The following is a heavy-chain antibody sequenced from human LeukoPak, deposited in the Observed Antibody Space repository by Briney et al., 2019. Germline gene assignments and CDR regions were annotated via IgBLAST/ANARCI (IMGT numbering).Heavy chain of an antibody. CDR2: IYYSGST. D-gene: IGHD6-13*01. J-gene: IGHJ1*01. CDR1: GGSISSSSYY. Sequence: PSETLSLTCTVSGGSISSSSYYWGWIRQPPGKGLEWIGSIYYSGSTYYNPSLKSRVTISVDTSKNQFSLKLSSVTAADTAVYYCARDSGLGSNWDEFFQHWGQGALVTVSS. CDR3: ARDSGLGSNWDEFFQH. V-gene: IGHV4-39*07.